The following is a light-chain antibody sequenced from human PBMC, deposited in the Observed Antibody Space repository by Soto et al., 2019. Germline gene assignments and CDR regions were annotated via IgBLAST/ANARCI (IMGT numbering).Light chain of an antibody. J-gene: IGKJ1*01. V-gene: IGKV1-5*03. CDR2: KAS. CDR1: QSISSW. Sequence: DIQMTQSPSTLSASVGDRVTITCRASQSISSWLAWYQQKPGKAPKLLIYKASTLESGVPLRFGASESGTKSPPTISSLHPDDFPPYSSKQYNIYWPSGKGTRGDIK. CDR3: KQYNIYWP.